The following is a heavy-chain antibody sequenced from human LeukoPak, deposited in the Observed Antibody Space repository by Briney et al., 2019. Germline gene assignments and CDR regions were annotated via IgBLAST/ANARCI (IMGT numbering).Heavy chain of an antibody. D-gene: IGHD3-22*01. CDR2: INHSGST. V-gene: IGHV4-34*01. J-gene: IGHJ4*02. CDR1: GGSFSGYY. Sequence: PSETLSLTCAVYGGSFSGYYWRWIRQPPGKGLEWIGEINHSGSTSYNPSLKSRVTISVDTSKNQFSLKLSSVTAADTAVYYCARGFDYYDSSGCDYWGQGTLVTVSS. CDR3: ARGFDYYDSSGCDY.